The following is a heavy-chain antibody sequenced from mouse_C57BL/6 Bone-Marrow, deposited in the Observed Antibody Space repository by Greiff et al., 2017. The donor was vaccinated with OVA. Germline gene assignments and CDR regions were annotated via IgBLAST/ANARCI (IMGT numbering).Heavy chain of an antibody. CDR1: GYTFTDYY. CDR3: ASGVITTVVATRLGAMDY. J-gene: IGHJ4*01. CDR2: INPNNGGT. D-gene: IGHD1-1*01. Sequence: VQLQQSGPELVKPGASVKISCKASGYTFTDYYMNWVKQSHGKSLEWIGDINPNNGGTSYNQKFKGKATLTVDKSSSTAYMELRSLTSEDSAVYYCASGVITTVVATRLGAMDYWGQGTSVTVSS. V-gene: IGHV1-26*01.